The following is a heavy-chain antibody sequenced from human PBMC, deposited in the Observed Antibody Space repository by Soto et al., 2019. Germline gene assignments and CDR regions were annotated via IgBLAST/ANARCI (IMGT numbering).Heavy chain of an antibody. CDR3: ARAAGGYSSSWSLPYYFDY. J-gene: IGHJ4*02. Sequence: SVKVSCKASGGTFSSYAISWVRQAPGQGLEWMGGIIPIFGTANYAQKFQGRVTITADESTSTAYMELSSLRSEDTAVYYCARAAGGYSSSWSLPYYFDYWGQGTLVTVSS. CDR2: IIPIFGTA. D-gene: IGHD6-13*01. CDR1: GGTFSSYA. V-gene: IGHV1-69*13.